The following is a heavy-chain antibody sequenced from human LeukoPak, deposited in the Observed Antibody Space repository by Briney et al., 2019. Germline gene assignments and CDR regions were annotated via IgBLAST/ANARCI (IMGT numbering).Heavy chain of an antibody. CDR1: GYSFDAFD. CDR3: ARDGSHWSSFHY. J-gene: IGHJ4*02. Sequence: ASVKVSCKASGYSFDAFDIHWVRQALGQGLEWVGRINPNSGATDYAQKFRAGVTLTRDTTTNTVYMELSSLRSDDTAVYYCARDGSHWSSFHYWGQGTLVIVSS. D-gene: IGHD6-19*01. V-gene: IGHV1-2*06. CDR2: INPNSGAT.